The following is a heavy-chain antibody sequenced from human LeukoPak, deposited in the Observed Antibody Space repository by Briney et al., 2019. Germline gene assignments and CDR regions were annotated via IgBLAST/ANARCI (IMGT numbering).Heavy chain of an antibody. Sequence: GGSLRLPCAASGFTVSSNYMSWVRQAPGKGLEWVSVIYSGGSTYYADSVKGRFTISRDNAKNSLYLQMNSLRAEDTAVYYCARDAEYSRYYFDYWGQGTLVTVSS. D-gene: IGHD6-6*01. CDR1: GFTVSSNY. CDR2: IYSGGST. V-gene: IGHV3-66*01. J-gene: IGHJ4*02. CDR3: ARDAEYSRYYFDY.